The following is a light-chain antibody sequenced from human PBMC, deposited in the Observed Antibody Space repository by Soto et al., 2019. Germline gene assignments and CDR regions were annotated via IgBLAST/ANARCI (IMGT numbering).Light chain of an antibody. CDR3: QQRSNWLVT. CDR1: QTVISTH. CDR2: ATS. J-gene: IGKJ5*01. V-gene: IGKV3D-20*02. Sequence: EIILTQSPGTLSLSPGEGATLSCKASQTVISTHLAWYQQKPGQAPRLLIYATSNRATGIPARFSGSGSGTDFTLTISSLEPEDFAVYYCQQRSNWLVTFGQGTRLEIK.